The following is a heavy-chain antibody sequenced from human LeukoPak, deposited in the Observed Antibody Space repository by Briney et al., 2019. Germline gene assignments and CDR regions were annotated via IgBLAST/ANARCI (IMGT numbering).Heavy chain of an antibody. CDR3: AREPPKTYCGGDCYSGLFDY. D-gene: IGHD2-21*02. J-gene: IGHJ4*02. V-gene: IGHV1-46*01. CDR2: INPSGGST. Sequence: ASVKVSCKASGYXFTSYYIHWVRQAPGQGLEWMGLINPSGGSTSYAQKFQGRVTMTRDTSTSTVYMELSSLRSEDTAVYYCAREPPKTYCGGDCYSGLFDYWGQGTLVTVSS. CDR1: GYXFTSYY.